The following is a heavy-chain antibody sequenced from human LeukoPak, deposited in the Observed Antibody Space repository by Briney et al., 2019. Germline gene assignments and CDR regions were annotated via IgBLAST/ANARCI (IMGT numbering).Heavy chain of an antibody. D-gene: IGHD3-10*01. V-gene: IGHV3-30*04. J-gene: IGHJ4*02. Sequence: GSLRLSCAASGFTFSSYEMNWVRQAPGKGLEWVAVISYDGSNKYYADSVKGRFTISRDNSKNTLYLQMNSLRAEDTAVYYCAREWFGEFALNYWGQGTLVTVSS. CDR2: ISYDGSNK. CDR3: AREWFGEFALNY. CDR1: GFTFSSYE.